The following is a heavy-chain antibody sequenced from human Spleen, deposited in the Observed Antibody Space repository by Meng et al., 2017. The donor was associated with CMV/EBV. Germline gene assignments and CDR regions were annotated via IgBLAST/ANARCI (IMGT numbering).Heavy chain of an antibody. Sequence: SETLSLTCAVYGGSFSGYYWSWIRQPPGKGLEWIGEINHSGSTNYNPSLKSRVTISVDTSKNQFSLKLSSVTAADTAVYYCAREEKTYYDFWSGGRDWFDPWGQGTLVTVSS. D-gene: IGHD3-3*01. J-gene: IGHJ5*02. CDR1: GGSFSGYY. V-gene: IGHV4-34*01. CDR2: INHSGST. CDR3: AREEKTYYDFWSGGRDWFDP.